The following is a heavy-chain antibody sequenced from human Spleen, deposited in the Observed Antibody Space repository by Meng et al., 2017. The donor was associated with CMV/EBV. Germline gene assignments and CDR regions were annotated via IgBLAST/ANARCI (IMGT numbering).Heavy chain of an antibody. J-gene: IGHJ5*02. Sequence: GSLRLSCAVYGGSLSGYYWSWIRQPPGKGLEWIGEINHSGSTNYNPSLKSRVTISVDTSKNQSSLKLSSVTAADTAVYYCAIRTGRMLEWLILGGRIGPRNWFDPWGQGTLVTVSS. V-gene: IGHV4-34*01. CDR1: GGSLSGYY. CDR3: AIRTGRMLEWLILGGRIGPRNWFDP. CDR2: INHSGST. D-gene: IGHD3-3*01.